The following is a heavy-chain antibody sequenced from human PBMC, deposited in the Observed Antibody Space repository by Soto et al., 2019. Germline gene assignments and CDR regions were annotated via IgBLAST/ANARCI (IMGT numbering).Heavy chain of an antibody. D-gene: IGHD3-22*01. CDR2: IYPGDSDT. CDR3: ASRYYYDSSGYSEYPFDY. J-gene: IGHJ4*02. Sequence: LKISCKGSGYSFTSYWIGWVRQMPGKGLEWMGIIYPGDSDTRYSPSFQGQVTISADKSISTAYLQWSSLKASDTAMYYRASRYYYDSSGYSEYPFDYWGQGTLVTVSS. CDR1: GYSFTSYW. V-gene: IGHV5-51*01.